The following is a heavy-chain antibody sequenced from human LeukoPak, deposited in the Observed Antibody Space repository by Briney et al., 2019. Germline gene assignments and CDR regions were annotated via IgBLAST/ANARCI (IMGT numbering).Heavy chain of an antibody. CDR2: IYISGST. CDR3: ARVGQGSGWYFDY. Sequence: SETLSLTCTVSGGSISGYYWSWIRQPAGKGLEWIGRIYISGSTDYNPSLKSRLTMSVDTSKNQFSLKLSSVTAADTAVYYCARVGQGSGWYFDYWGQGTLVTVSS. V-gene: IGHV4-4*07. D-gene: IGHD6-19*01. CDR1: GGSISGYY. J-gene: IGHJ4*02.